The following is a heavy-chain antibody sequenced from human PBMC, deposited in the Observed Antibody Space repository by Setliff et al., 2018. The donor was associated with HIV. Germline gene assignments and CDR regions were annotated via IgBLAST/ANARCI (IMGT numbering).Heavy chain of an antibody. J-gene: IGHJ3*02. CDR2: ISGYNGNT. D-gene: IGHD6-19*01. CDR3: ARVPFRSAWFSGGHDAFDI. CDR1: SYTFTRYG. V-gene: IGHV1-18*01. Sequence: ASVKVSCKASSYTFTRYGISWVRQAPGQGLEWMGWISGYNGNTKYAQSFQGRVAMTTETSTSTAYMEMRSLRSDDTAVYYCARVPFRSAWFSGGHDAFDIWGQGTVVTVSS.